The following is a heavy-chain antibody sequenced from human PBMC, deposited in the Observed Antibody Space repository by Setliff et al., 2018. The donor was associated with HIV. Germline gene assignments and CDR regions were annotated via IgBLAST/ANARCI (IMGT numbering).Heavy chain of an antibody. CDR2: IYHSGST. J-gene: IGHJ4*02. Sequence: SETLSLTCALSGYSISNGYYWGWIRQPSGKGLERIGSIYHSGSTFYNPSLRSRVTISVDTSQDQFSLRLTSVTAADTAVYYCAARNSGNPTRHFDYWGQGTLVTAPQ. CDR3: AARNSGNPTRHFDY. D-gene: IGHD3-10*01. V-gene: IGHV4-38-2*01. CDR1: GYSISNGYY.